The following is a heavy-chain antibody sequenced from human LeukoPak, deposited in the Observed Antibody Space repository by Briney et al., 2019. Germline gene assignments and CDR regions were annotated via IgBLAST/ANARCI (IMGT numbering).Heavy chain of an antibody. CDR2: IRSAVETT. CDR3: AKHFCTGLDCSLFDS. D-gene: IGHD3/OR15-3a*01. V-gene: IGHV3-23*01. CDR1: GFTMSHYG. Sequence: GGSLRLSRAASGFTMSHYGVSWVRQAPGKGLEWISGIRSAVETTHYADSVKGRFIISRDNSKNALSLQLNSLRPEDTALYYCAKHFCTGLDCSLFDSWGQGTLVTVSS. J-gene: IGHJ4*02.